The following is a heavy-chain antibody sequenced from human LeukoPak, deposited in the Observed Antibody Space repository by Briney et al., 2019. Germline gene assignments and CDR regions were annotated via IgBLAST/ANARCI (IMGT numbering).Heavy chain of an antibody. CDR2: IYYSGST. D-gene: IGHD3-22*01. CDR3: ARHYFESSGFYQPPGY. V-gene: IGHV4-39*01. CDR1: GGSISSSTYY. Sequence: PSETLSLTCTVSGGSISSSTYYWGWVRQPPEKGLEWIGSIYYSGSTYYNPSLQSRFTISVDTSRNQFSLKMSSVTAADTAVYYCARHYFESSGFYQPPGYWGQGTLVTVSS. J-gene: IGHJ4*02.